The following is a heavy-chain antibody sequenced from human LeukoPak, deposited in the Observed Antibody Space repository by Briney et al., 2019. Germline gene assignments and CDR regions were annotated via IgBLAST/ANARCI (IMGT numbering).Heavy chain of an antibody. V-gene: IGHV3-30*04. CDR2: ISYDGSNK. CDR3: ARDLYSSGWYGVDY. Sequence: GGSLRLSCAASGFTFSSYAMHWVRQAPGKGLEWVAVISYDGSNKYYADSVKGRFTISRDNSKNTLYLQMNSLRAGDTAAYYCARDLYSSGWYGVDYWGQGTLVTVSS. J-gene: IGHJ4*02. CDR1: GFTFSSYA. D-gene: IGHD6-19*01.